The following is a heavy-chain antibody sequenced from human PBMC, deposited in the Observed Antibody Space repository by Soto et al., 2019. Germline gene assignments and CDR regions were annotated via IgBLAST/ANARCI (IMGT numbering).Heavy chain of an antibody. V-gene: IGHV3-33*01. CDR1: GFTFSSYG. CDR3: ARAGSYWYFDL. D-gene: IGHD2-15*01. CDR2: IWYDGSNK. J-gene: IGHJ2*01. Sequence: GGSLRLSCAASGFTFSSYGMHWFRQAPGKGLEWVAVIWYDGSNKYYADSVKGRFTISRDNSKNTLYLQMNSLRAEDTAVYYCARAGSYWYFDLWGRGTLVTVST.